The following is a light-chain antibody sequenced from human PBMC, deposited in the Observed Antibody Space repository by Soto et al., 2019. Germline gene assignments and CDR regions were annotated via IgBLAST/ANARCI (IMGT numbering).Light chain of an antibody. Sequence: EIALTQSPATLSLSPGERATLSCRANRTVFNFLIWYQQKPGQAPRLLIYDASNWATDIPARFSGTGSGTDFRLTISSLEPEDFALYFCQQRAIWPYTFGPGTKLEIK. CDR2: DAS. J-gene: IGKJ2*01. CDR3: QQRAIWPYT. V-gene: IGKV3-11*01. CDR1: RTVFNF.